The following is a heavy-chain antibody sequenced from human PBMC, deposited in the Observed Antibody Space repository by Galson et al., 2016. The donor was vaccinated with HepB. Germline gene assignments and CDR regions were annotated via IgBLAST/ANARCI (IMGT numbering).Heavy chain of an antibody. V-gene: IGHV3-49*03. CDR2: IKSKPYGGAA. CDR1: GFTFDYYA. D-gene: IGHD2-2*01. J-gene: IGHJ6*02. CDR3: TRVGESEYCSSASCPNNYYYGLDV. Sequence: SLRLSCAASGFTFDYYAMSWFRQAPGKGLEWVGFIKSKPYGGAAQYAASVEGRFTISRDDSKSIAYLQMNSLRTEDTAVYYCTRVGESEYCSSASCPNNYYYGLDVWGQGTTVTVSS.